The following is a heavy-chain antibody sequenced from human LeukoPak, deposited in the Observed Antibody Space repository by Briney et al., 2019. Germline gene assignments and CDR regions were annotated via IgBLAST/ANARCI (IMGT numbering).Heavy chain of an antibody. D-gene: IGHD2-15*01. CDR3: ARHYCSGGSCYYGYDY. CDR2: IYPGGSDT. J-gene: IGHJ4*02. Sequence: GESLKISCKGSGYSFTSYWIGWVRQMPGKGLEWMGIIYPGGSDTRYSPSFQGQVTISADKSISTAYLQWSSLRASDTAMYYCARHYCSGGSCYYGYDYWGQGTLVTVSS. CDR1: GYSFTSYW. V-gene: IGHV5-51*01.